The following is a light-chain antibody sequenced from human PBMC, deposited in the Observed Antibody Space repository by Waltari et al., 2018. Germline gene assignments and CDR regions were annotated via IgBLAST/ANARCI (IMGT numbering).Light chain of an antibody. CDR3: QQYYNTPLT. J-gene: IGKJ4*01. CDR2: WAS. CDR1: QTVLHSSNNKNY. Sequence: DIVMTQSPDSLAVSLGERATINCKSTQTVLHSSNNKNYLAWYQQKPGQPPKLLIYWASTGQSGVPDRFSGSGAGTDFTLTISSLQAEDVAVYYCQQYYNTPLTFGGGTKVEIK. V-gene: IGKV4-1*01.